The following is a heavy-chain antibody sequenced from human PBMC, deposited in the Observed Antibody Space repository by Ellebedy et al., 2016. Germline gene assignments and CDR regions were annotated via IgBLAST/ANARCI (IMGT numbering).Heavy chain of an antibody. V-gene: IGHV3-13*01. CDR3: ARETSHGMDV. CDR2: IGTAGDT. J-gene: IGHJ6*02. Sequence: GGSLRLSXAASGFTFGSYDMHWVRQATGKGLEWVSAIGTAGDTYYPGSVKGRFTISRENAKNSLYLQMNSLRAEDTAVYYCARETSHGMDVWGQGTTVTVSS. CDR1: GFTFGSYD.